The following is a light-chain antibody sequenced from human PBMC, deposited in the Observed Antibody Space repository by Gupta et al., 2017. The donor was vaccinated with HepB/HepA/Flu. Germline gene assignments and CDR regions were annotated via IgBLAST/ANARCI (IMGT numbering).Light chain of an antibody. Sequence: EIVLTQSPATLSLSPGERATLSCRASQSVSSYLAWYQQRPGQAPRLLVYDASNRATGIPARFSGSGSGTDFTLTISSLEPEDFAVYYCQHRSNWSPTFGQGTKVEIK. CDR1: QSVSSY. CDR2: DAS. V-gene: IGKV3-11*01. J-gene: IGKJ1*01. CDR3: QHRSNWSPT.